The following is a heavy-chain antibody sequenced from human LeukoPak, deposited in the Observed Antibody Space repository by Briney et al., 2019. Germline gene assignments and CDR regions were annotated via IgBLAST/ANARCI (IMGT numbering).Heavy chain of an antibody. J-gene: IGHJ4*02. CDR1: GGSISSSSYY. V-gene: IGHV4-39*01. D-gene: IGHD5-18*01. CDR2: IYYSGST. CDR3: ARHFNGYSNGPIDY. Sequence: SETLSLTCTVSGGSISSSSYYWGWIRQPPGKGLEWIGSIYYSGSTYYNPSLKSRVTISVDTSKNQFSLKLSSVTAADTAVYYCARHFNGYSNGPIDYWGQGALVTVSS.